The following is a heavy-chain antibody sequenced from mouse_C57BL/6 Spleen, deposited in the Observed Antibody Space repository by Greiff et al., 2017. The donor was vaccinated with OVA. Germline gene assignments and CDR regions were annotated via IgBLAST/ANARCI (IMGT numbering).Heavy chain of an antibody. Sequence: EVQLQQSGGGLVKPGGSLKLSCAASGFTFSDYGMHWVRQAPEQGLEWVAYISSGSSTMYYAATVKGRFTISSDNAKNTLFLQMTSLRSEDTAMYYCARDGSRYRYFDVWGTGTTGTVSS. CDR2: ISSGSSTM. J-gene: IGHJ1*03. CDR1: GFTFSDYG. CDR3: ARDGSRYRYFDV. V-gene: IGHV5-17*01. D-gene: IGHD1-1*01.